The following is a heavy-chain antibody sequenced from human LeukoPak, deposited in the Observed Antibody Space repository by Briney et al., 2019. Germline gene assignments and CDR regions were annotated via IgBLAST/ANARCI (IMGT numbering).Heavy chain of an antibody. D-gene: IGHD2-21*02. J-gene: IGHJ3*02. CDR2: IYYSGST. Sequence: PSETLSLTCTVSGGSISSGDYYWSWIRQPPGKGLEWIGYIYYSGSTYYNPSLKSRVTISVDTSKNQFSLKLSSVTAADTAVYYCARSIVVVTAIQFAGAFDIWGQGTMVTVSS. CDR1: GGSISSGDYY. CDR3: ARSIVVVTAIQFAGAFDI. V-gene: IGHV4-30-4*01.